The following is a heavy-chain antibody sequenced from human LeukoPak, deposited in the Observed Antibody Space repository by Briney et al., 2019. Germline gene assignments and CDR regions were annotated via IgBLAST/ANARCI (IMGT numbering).Heavy chain of an antibody. V-gene: IGHV1-18*01. CDR2: ISAYNGNT. CDR1: GYTFTSYC. J-gene: IGHJ5*02. CDR3: ARQEYYYGSGSYYSGLAFDP. Sequence: ASVKVSCKASGYTFTSYCISWVRQAPGQGLEWMGWISAYNGNTNYAQKLQGRVTMTTDTSTSTAYMELRSLRSDDTAVYYCARQEYYYGSGSYYSGLAFDPWGQGTLVTVSS. D-gene: IGHD3-10*01.